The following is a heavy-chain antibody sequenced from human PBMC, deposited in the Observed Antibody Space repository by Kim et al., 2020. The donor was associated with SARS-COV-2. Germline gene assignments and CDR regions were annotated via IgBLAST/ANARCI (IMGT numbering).Heavy chain of an antibody. D-gene: IGHD1-26*01. CDR2: IIPLFRTA. CDR1: GGAFSYYG. J-gene: IGHJ3*02. V-gene: IGHV1-69*05. CDR3: ARDGISGTTKPIDAFDI. Sequence: SVKVSCKASGGAFSYYGISWLRQAPGQGLEWVGGIIPLFRTANYAQNFQGRVSITKDESTRTAFMELSSLTSEDTAVYYCARDGISGTTKPIDAFDIWG.